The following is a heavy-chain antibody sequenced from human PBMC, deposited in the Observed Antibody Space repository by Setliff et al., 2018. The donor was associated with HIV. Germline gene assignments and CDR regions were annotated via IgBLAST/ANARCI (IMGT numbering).Heavy chain of an antibody. J-gene: IGHJ3*02. CDR3: ARRVIVLLWFGENTKDAFDI. Sequence: SETLSLTCTVSGGSISSYYWTWIRQPAGKGLEWIGRIGPIYTSGSTKYNPSLESRVTMSVDTSKNQFSLRLYSVTAADTAVYYCARRVIVLLWFGENTKDAFDIWGQGTMVTVSS. D-gene: IGHD3-10*01. CDR2: IGPIYTSGST. CDR1: GGSISSYY. V-gene: IGHV4-4*07.